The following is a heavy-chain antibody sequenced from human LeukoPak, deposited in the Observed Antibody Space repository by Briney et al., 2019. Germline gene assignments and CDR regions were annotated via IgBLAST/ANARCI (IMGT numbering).Heavy chain of an antibody. J-gene: IGHJ3*02. CDR3: ARGRPYGDYVDAFDI. D-gene: IGHD4-17*01. Sequence: ASVKVSCKASGYTFTGYYMHWVRQASGQGLEWMGWINPNSGGTNYAQKFQGRVTMTRDTSISTAYMELSRLRSDDTAVYYCARGRPYGDYVDAFDIWGQGTMVTVSS. CDR1: GYTFTGYY. CDR2: INPNSGGT. V-gene: IGHV1-2*02.